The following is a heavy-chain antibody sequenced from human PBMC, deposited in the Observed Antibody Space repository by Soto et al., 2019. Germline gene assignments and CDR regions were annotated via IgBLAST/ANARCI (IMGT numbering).Heavy chain of an antibody. CDR2: IWYDGSNK. D-gene: IGHD2-21*02. V-gene: IGHV3-33*01. CDR1: GFTFSSYG. CDR3: ARELVVTATPYGMDV. J-gene: IGHJ6*02. Sequence: GGSLRLSCAASGFTFSSYGMHWVRQAPGKGLEWVAVIWYDGSNKYYADSVKGRFTISRDNSKNTLYLQMNSLRAEDTAVYYCARELVVTATPYGMDVWRQGTTVTVSS.